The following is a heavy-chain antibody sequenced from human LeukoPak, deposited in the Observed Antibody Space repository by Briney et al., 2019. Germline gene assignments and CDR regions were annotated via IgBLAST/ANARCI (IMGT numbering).Heavy chain of an antibody. CDR1: GFTLSTYV. D-gene: IGHD1-26*01. CDR2: ISGDGGCT. Sequence: PGGSLRLSCSASGFTLSTYVMHWVRHAPGKGLKYVSTISGDGGCTYYTDSVKGRFTISRDNSKNTLYLQMSSLRAEDTAVYYCVKDRSGSFAFDIWGQGTMVSVSS. CDR3: VKDRSGSFAFDI. V-gene: IGHV3-64D*06. J-gene: IGHJ3*02.